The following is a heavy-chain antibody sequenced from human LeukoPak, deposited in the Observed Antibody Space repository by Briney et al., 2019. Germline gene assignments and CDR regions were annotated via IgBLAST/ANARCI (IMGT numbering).Heavy chain of an antibody. Sequence: SETLSLTCTVSGGSISSYYWMWLRQPPGKGLEGIGYIYYSGSTNYNPSLKSRVTISVDTSKNQLSLKLSSVTAADTAVYYCARGPRSGAGTSRAFDYWGQGTLVTVSS. D-gene: IGHD7-27*01. V-gene: IGHV4-59*01. CDR1: GGSISSYY. CDR2: IYYSGST. J-gene: IGHJ4*02. CDR3: ARGPRSGAGTSRAFDY.